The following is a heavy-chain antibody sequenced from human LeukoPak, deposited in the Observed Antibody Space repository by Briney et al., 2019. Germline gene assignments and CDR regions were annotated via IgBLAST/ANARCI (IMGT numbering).Heavy chain of an antibody. CDR2: IYYSGST. D-gene: IGHD1-7*01. Sequence: SEALSLTCTVSGGSISSYYWSWIRQPPGKGLEWIGCIYYSGSTNYNPSLKSRVTISVDTSKNQFSLKLSSVTAADTAVYYCARDNWNYGSSMDVWGQGTTVTVSS. CDR1: GGSISSYY. V-gene: IGHV4-59*01. J-gene: IGHJ6*02. CDR3: ARDNWNYGSSMDV.